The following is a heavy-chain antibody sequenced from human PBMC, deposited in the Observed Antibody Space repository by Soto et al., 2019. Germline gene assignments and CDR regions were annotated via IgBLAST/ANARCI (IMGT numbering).Heavy chain of an antibody. CDR1: GGTFSTYT. Sequence: QVQLVQSGAEVKKPGSSVKVSCKASGGTFSTYTINWVRQAPGQGLEWMGRIIPLLDATINAQRFQGRVSITAAQAPSPVYMDLCRPPSQGTAVYYCARDAGTVGYDDSWGQGALVTGSS. V-gene: IGHV1-69*08. J-gene: IGHJ4*02. CDR2: IIPLLDAT. CDR3: ARDAGTVGYDDS. D-gene: IGHD3-22*01.